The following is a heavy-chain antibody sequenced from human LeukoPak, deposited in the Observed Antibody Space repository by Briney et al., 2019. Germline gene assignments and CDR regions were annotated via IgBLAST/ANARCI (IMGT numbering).Heavy chain of an antibody. V-gene: IGHV3-53*01. CDR1: GLTVNNYY. CDR2: IYTAGST. Sequence: GGSLRLSCAASGLTVNNYYMSWVRQAPGKGLEWVSLIYTAGSTHYADSVKGRFTISRGNSKNTVYLQMNSLRVEDTAVYYCVRGVGPWGQGTLVTVSS. CDR3: VRGVGP. J-gene: IGHJ5*02. D-gene: IGHD3-16*01.